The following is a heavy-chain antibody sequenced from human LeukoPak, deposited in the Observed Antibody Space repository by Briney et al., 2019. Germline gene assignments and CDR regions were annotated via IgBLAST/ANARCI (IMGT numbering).Heavy chain of an antibody. CDR1: GFTFTTNW. CDR2: INTDGTVT. CDR3: ATKQWLAPPPDS. J-gene: IGHJ4*02. Sequence: GGSLRLSPAASGFTFTTNWTLCVRKAPGKGLESVSRINTDGTVTTYADSVKGRFTVSRDNADNTMFLQMNSVRDEDTAVYYCATKQWLAPPPDSWGQGTPVTVSS. V-gene: IGHV3-74*01. D-gene: IGHD6-19*01.